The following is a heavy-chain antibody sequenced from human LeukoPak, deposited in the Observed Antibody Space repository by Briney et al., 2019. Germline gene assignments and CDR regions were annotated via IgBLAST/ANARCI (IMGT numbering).Heavy chain of an antibody. CDR1: GYTFTYRY. Sequence: ASVKVSCKASGYTFTYRYLHWVRQAPGQALEWTGWITPFNGNTNYAQKFQDRVTITRDRSMSTAYMELSSLRSEDTAMYYCASTGGSGLEPLDYWGQGTLVTVSS. D-gene: IGHD2-15*01. CDR2: ITPFNGNT. CDR3: ASTGGSGLEPLDY. J-gene: IGHJ4*02. V-gene: IGHV1-45*02.